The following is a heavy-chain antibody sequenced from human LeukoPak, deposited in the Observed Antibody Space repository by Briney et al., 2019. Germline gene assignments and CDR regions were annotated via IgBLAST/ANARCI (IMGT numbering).Heavy chain of an antibody. Sequence: SETLSLTCTVSGGSISSGSDYFWDWIRQPPGKGLEWIGDIHYTGTTDYNPSLKSRVTISVDTSRNQFSLKLASVTVTDAAVYYCARHGRHGDYSYWGQGTLVTVSS. J-gene: IGHJ4*02. CDR3: ARHGRHGDYSY. CDR2: IHYTGTT. CDR1: GGSISSGSDYF. D-gene: IGHD4-17*01. V-gene: IGHV4-39*01.